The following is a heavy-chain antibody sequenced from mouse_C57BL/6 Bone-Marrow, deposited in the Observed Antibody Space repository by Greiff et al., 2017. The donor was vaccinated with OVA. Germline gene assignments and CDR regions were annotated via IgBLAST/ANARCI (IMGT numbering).Heavy chain of an antibody. D-gene: IGHD1-1*01. J-gene: IGHJ4*01. Sequence: VQLQESGAELARPGASVKMSCKASGYTFTSYTMHWVKQRPGQGLEWIGYINPSSGYTKYNQKFKDKATLTADKSSSTAYMQLSSLTSEDSAVYYCARVDYYGSPYAMDYWGQGTSVTVSS. V-gene: IGHV1-4*01. CDR1: GYTFTSYT. CDR3: ARVDYYGSPYAMDY. CDR2: INPSSGYT.